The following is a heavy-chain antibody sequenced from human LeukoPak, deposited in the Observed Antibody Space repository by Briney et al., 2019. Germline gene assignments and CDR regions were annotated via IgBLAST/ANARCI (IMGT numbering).Heavy chain of an antibody. J-gene: IGHJ4*02. D-gene: IGHD2-2*02. CDR2: SRNKANSYTT. Sequence: GGSLRLSCAASGFTFSDHYIGWVRQAPGKGLEWVGRSRNKANSYTTEYAASVKGRFTISRDNSKNSLYLQMNSLKTEDTAVYYCARTQYCISTTCYKSWDSWGQGTLVTVSS. CDR3: ARTQYCISTTCYKSWDS. CDR1: GFTFSDHY. V-gene: IGHV3-72*01.